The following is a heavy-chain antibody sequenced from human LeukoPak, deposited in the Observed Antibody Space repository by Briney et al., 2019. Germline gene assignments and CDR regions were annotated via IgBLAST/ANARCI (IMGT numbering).Heavy chain of an antibody. Sequence: GGSLRLSCAASGFTFSSYSMNWVRQAPGKGLEWVSSISGSSSYIYYADSVKGRFTISRDNAKNSLYLQMNSLRGEDTGLYYCARSELGYDYYYMDVWGQGTMVTVSS. CDR3: ARSELGYDYYYMDV. D-gene: IGHD7-27*01. J-gene: IGHJ6*02. CDR1: GFTFSSYS. CDR2: ISGSSSYI. V-gene: IGHV3-21*01.